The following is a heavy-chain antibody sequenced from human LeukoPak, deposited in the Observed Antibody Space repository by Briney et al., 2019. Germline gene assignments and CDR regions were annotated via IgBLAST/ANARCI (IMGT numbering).Heavy chain of an antibody. V-gene: IGHV4-39*01. Sequence: SETLSLTCTVSGGSISSSSCYWGWIRQPPGKGLEWIGSIYYSGSTYYNPSLKSRVTISVDTSKNQFSLKLSSVTAADTAVYYCARQETNGDRGVYWGQGTLVTVSS. D-gene: IGHD2-8*01. J-gene: IGHJ4*02. CDR1: GGSISSSSCY. CDR2: IYYSGST. CDR3: ARQETNGDRGVY.